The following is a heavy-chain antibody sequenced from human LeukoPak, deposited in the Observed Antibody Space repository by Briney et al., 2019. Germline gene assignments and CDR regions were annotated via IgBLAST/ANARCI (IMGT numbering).Heavy chain of an antibody. D-gene: IGHD3-22*01. V-gene: IGHV4-39*01. CDR3: ARLYYYDSSGYYYAFDY. Sequence: SETLSLTCTVSGGSISSNTYFWGWIRQPPGKGLEWIGCIYYSGSTYYNPSLKSRITISVDTSKKQFSLKLSSVTAADTAVYYCARLYYYDSSGYYYAFDYWGQGTLVTVSS. CDR2: IYYSGST. J-gene: IGHJ4*02. CDR1: GGSISSNTYF.